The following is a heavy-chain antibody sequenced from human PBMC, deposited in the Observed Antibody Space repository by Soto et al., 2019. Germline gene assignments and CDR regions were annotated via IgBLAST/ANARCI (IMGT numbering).Heavy chain of an antibody. D-gene: IGHD3-22*01. CDR2: SRNKPNSYIT. CDR1: GFTLSDHY. V-gene: IGHV3-72*01. CDR3: ARSGLNYYDRDLDY. Sequence: PGGSLRLSCAASGFTLSDHYMDGVRQAPGKGLEWVGRSRNKPNSYITEYDASVKGRFTISRDESKSSLYLQMNSLRTEDTAVYYCARSGLNYYDRDLDYWGQGTLVTVSS. J-gene: IGHJ4*02.